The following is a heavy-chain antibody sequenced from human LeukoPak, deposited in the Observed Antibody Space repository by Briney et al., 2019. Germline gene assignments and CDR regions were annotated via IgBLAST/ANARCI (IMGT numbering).Heavy chain of an antibody. Sequence: PSETLSLTCAVYGSSFNTYYWSWIRQSPQKGLEWIGDINHSGTTNYNPSLKSRVTISVDTSKNQFSLMLTSVTAADTAVYYCARGYGSGSYNNFNQWGQGLLVAVSS. CDR3: ARGYGSGSYNNFNQ. J-gene: IGHJ4*02. CDR2: INHSGTT. CDR1: GSSFNTYY. V-gene: IGHV4-34*01. D-gene: IGHD3-10*01.